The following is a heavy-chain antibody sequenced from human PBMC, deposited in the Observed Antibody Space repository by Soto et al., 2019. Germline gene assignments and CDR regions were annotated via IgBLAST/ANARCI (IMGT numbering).Heavy chain of an antibody. V-gene: IGHV3-74*01. Sequence: GVSMRVSCTASGLPFISYWMHWVRQAPGKGLVWVSRINSDGSSTSYADSVKGRFTISRDNAKNTLYLQMNSLRAEDTAVYYCAAGIAASDYWGQGTLVTVSS. CDR3: AAGIAASDY. D-gene: IGHD6-13*01. J-gene: IGHJ4*02. CDR1: GLPFISYW. CDR2: INSDGSST.